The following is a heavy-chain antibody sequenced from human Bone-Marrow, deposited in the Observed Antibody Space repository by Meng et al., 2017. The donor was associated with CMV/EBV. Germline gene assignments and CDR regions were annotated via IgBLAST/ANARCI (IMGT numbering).Heavy chain of an antibody. D-gene: IGHD4-23*01. CDR3: ARSGNSEYNYYGMDV. V-gene: IGHV3-30-3*01. CDR1: GFTFSSYA. CDR2: ISYDGSNK. J-gene: IGHJ6*02. Sequence: GESLKIPCAASGFTFSSYAMHWVRQAPGKGLEWVAVISYDGSNKYYADSVKGRFTISRDNSKNTLYLQMNSLRAEDTAEYYCARSGNSEYNYYGMDVWGQGTTVTVSS.